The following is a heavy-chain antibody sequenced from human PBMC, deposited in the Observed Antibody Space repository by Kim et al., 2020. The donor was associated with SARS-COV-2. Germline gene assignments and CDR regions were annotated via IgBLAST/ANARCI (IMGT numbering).Heavy chain of an antibody. CDR1: GGSISSYY. V-gene: IGHV4-59*01. CDR2: IYYSGST. CDR3: ARSDPLTDYYYYYYMDV. Sequence: SETLSLTCTVSGGSISSYYWSWIRQPPGKGLEWIGYIYYSGSTNYNPSLKSRVTISVDTSKNQFSLKLSSVTAADTAVYYCARSDPLTDYYYYYYMDVWG. J-gene: IGHJ6*03.